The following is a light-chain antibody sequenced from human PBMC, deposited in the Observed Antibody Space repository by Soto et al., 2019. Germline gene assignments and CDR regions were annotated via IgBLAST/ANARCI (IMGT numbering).Light chain of an antibody. CDR1: QNVSSN. V-gene: IGKV3-15*01. J-gene: IGKJ2*01. CDR2: GAS. Sequence: EIVMTQSPATLSVSPGERATLSCRASQNVSSNLAWYQQKPGQAPRLLIYGASTRATGIPARFSGSGSGTEFTLTISGLQSEDFAVYYCQQYNNWPLYTFGQGTKLEIK. CDR3: QQYNNWPLYT.